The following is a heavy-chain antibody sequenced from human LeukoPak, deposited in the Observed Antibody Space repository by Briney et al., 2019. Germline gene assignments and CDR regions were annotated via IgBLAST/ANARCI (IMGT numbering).Heavy chain of an antibody. CDR3: ARAAPRRDGYNYLDY. Sequence: PGGSLRLSCAASGFTFSSYGMSWVRQAPGKGLEWVSYISSSSTTVFYADSVKGRFTISRDNSKNTLYLQMNSLRAEDTAVYYCARAAPRRDGYNYLDYWGQGTLVTVSS. J-gene: IGHJ4*02. D-gene: IGHD5-24*01. V-gene: IGHV3-48*01. CDR2: ISSSSTTV. CDR1: GFTFSSYG.